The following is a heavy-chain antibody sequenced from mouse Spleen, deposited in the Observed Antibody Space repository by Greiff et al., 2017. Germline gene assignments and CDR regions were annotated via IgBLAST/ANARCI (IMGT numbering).Heavy chain of an antibody. D-gene: IGHD2-10*01. CDR3: TRYPSYYGNYGFDY. CDR1: GYTFTSYW. CDR2: IDPSDSYT. Sequence: QVQLQQPGAELVKPGASVKMSCKASGYTFTSYWMHWVKQRPGQGLEWIGTIDPSDSYTSYNQKFKGKATLTVDTSSSTAYMQLSSLTSEDSAVYYCTRYPSYYGNYGFDYWGQGTTLTVSS. J-gene: IGHJ2*01. V-gene: IGHV1S127*01.